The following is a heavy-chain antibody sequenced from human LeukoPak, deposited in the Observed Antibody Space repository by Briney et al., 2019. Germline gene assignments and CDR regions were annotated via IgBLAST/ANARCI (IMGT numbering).Heavy chain of an antibody. CDR3: AHGFYGDYVVAFDI. Sequence: SGPTLVKPTQTLTLTCTFSGFSLSTNGVGVGWIRQPPGKALEWLALIYWDDDKRYSPSLKSRLTITKDTSKNQVVLTMTNMDPVDTATYYCAHGFYGDYVVAFDIWGQGTMVTVSS. V-gene: IGHV2-5*02. CDR1: GFSLSTNGVG. D-gene: IGHD4-17*01. J-gene: IGHJ3*02. CDR2: IYWDDDK.